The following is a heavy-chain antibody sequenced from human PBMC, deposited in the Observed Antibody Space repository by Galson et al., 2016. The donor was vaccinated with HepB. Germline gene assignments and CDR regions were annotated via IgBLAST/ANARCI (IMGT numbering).Heavy chain of an antibody. D-gene: IGHD3-22*01. CDR3: AGDSSGFRDAFDI. J-gene: IGHJ3*02. V-gene: IGHV3-11*04. CDR1: GFTFSNCY. CDR2: ISGSGNTI. Sequence: SLRLSCAASGFTFSNCYMSWLRQAPGKGLEWISYISGSGNTIHYEDSVKGRFTISRDNAKNSLYLQMNSLSAADTAVYYCAGDSSGFRDAFDIWGQGTMVTVSA.